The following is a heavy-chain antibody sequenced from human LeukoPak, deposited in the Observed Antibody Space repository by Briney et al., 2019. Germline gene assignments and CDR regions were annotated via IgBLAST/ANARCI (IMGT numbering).Heavy chain of an antibody. CDR2: ISPYNGNT. J-gene: IGHJ4*02. Sequence: EASVKVSCKASGYTFTSYGISWVRQAPGQGLEWMGWISPYNGNTNYAQKLQGRVTMTTDTSTNTAYMELRSLRSDDTAFYYCARDEDTAMVEFDYWGQGTLVTVSS. V-gene: IGHV1-18*01. CDR3: ARDEDTAMVEFDY. CDR1: GYTFTSYG. D-gene: IGHD5-18*01.